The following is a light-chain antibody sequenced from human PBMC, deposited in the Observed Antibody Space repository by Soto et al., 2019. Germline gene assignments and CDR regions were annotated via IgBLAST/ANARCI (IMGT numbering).Light chain of an antibody. V-gene: IGKV3-11*01. CDR2: DAS. CDR1: QSVRSS. J-gene: IGKJ3*01. CDR3: QQRSNWPPEVT. Sequence: EIVLTQSPDTLSLSPGERGTLSCRASQSVRSSLAWYQQKPGQAPRLLIYDASNRATGIPARFSGSGSGTDFTLTISSLEHEDFAVYYCQQRSNWPPEVTFGPGTKVDIK.